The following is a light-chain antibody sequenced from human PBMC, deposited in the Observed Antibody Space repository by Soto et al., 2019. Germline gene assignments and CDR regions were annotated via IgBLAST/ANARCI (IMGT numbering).Light chain of an antibody. J-gene: IGKJ4*01. CDR1: QSINNW. Sequence: GDRVTITCRASQSINNWLAWYQQKPGKAPKFLIYDASNLESGVPSRFSGSTSGTEFTLTISSLQPDDFATYYCQQYENSPLPLGGGTKAEIK. CDR2: DAS. CDR3: QQYENSPLP. V-gene: IGKV1-5*01.